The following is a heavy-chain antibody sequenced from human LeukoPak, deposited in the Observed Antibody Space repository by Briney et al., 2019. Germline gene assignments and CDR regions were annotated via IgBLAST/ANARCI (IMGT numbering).Heavy chain of an antibody. J-gene: IGHJ4*02. Sequence: SGGSLRLSCAASGFTFSDYYMSWIRQAPGKGLEWVSYISSSGSTIYYADSVKGRFTISRDNAKNSLYLQMNSLRAEDTAVYYCAKDRSSGYRDYWGQGTLVTVSS. CDR2: ISSSGSTI. D-gene: IGHD3-22*01. CDR3: AKDRSSGYRDY. CDR1: GFTFSDYY. V-gene: IGHV3-11*01.